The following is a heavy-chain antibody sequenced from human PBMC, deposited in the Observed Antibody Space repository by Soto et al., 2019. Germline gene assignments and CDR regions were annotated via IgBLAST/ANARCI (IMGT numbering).Heavy chain of an antibody. CDR2: IYYSGST. J-gene: IGHJ5*02. CDR3: ARVGAYCTNGVCYTAWFDP. Sequence: SETLSLTCTVSGGSISSGGYYWSWIRQHPGKGLEWIGYIYYSGSTYYNPSLKSRVTISVDTSKNQFSLKLSSVTTADTAVYYCARVGAYCTNGVCYTAWFDPWGQGTLVTVSS. V-gene: IGHV4-31*03. CDR1: GGSISSGGYY. D-gene: IGHD2-8*01.